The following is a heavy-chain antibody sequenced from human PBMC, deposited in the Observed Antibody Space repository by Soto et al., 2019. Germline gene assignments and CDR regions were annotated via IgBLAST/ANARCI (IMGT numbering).Heavy chain of an antibody. D-gene: IGHD3-10*01. CDR3: ARVALWFGERNFDY. V-gene: IGHV4-61*01. Sequence: ASETLSLTCTVSGGSVSSGSYYWSWIRQPPGKGLEWIGYIYYSGSTNYNPSLKSRVTISVDTSKNQFSLKLSPVTAADTAVYYCARVALWFGERNFDYWGQGTLVTVSS. CDR1: GGSVSSGSYY. CDR2: IYYSGST. J-gene: IGHJ4*02.